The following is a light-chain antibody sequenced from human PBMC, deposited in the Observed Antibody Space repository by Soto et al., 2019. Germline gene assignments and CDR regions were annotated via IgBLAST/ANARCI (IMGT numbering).Light chain of an antibody. CDR2: DAY. V-gene: IGKV3-11*01. J-gene: IGKJ1*01. CDR3: EQRSNWPRT. Sequence: EIVLTQSPATLSLSPGERATLSSRARQSVSSYLAWYQQKPGQAPRLLIYDAYNRATGIPARFSGSWSGTDCTLTISSLEPEDFAVYYCEQRSNWPRTFGQGTKVDIK. CDR1: QSVSSY.